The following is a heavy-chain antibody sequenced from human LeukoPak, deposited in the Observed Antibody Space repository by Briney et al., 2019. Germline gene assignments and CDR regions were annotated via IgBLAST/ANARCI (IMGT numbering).Heavy chain of an antibody. CDR2: INPSGGST. CDR1: GYTFINYY. Sequence: ASVKVSCKASGYTFINYYIHWVRQAPGQGLEWMGIINPSGGSTDYAQKFQGRVTITADESTSTAYMELSSLRSEDTAVYYCARANAPYYYYGMDVWGQGTTVTVSS. D-gene: IGHD2-2*01. V-gene: IGHV1-46*01. J-gene: IGHJ6*02. CDR3: ARANAPYYYYGMDV.